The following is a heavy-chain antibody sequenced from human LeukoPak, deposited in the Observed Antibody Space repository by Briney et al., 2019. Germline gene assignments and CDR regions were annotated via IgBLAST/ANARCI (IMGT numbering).Heavy chain of an antibody. J-gene: IGHJ4*02. CDR3: ARVLRFEDYFDY. V-gene: IGHV1-69*13. Sequence: SVKVSCKASGGTFSSYAISWVRQAPGQGLEWMGGIIPIFGTANYAQKFQGRVTITADESTSTAYMELSSLRSEDTAVYYCARVLRFEDYFDYWGQGTLVTVSS. CDR2: IIPIFGTA. D-gene: IGHD3-3*01. CDR1: GGTFSSYA.